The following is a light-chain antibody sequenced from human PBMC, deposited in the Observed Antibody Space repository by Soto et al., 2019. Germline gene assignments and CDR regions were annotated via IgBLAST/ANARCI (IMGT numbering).Light chain of an antibody. J-gene: IGKJ4*01. Sequence: EIVLTQSPGTLALSPGERASLSCRASQSVSSSYLAWYQQKPGQAPRLLIYGASTRATGIPERFSGSGSGTEFTLTISSLQSEDFAVYYCQQYNDWPLTFGGGTKV. CDR2: GAS. V-gene: IGKV3D-15*01. CDR1: QSVSSSY. CDR3: QQYNDWPLT.